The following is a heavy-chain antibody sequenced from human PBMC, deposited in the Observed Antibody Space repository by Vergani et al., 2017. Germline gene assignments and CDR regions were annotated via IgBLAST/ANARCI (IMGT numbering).Heavy chain of an antibody. Sequence: VQLVESGGGLVPPGRSLRLSCAASGFSFGDYAMTWVRQAPGKGLEWIGEINHSGSTNYNPSLKSRVTISVNTSKNHFSLRLSSVTAADTAVYYCARHLRGYSYGVFDYWGQGREVTVSS. CDR2: INHSGST. D-gene: IGHD5-18*01. V-gene: IGHV4-34*01. CDR1: GFSFGDYA. CDR3: ARHLRGYSYGVFDY. J-gene: IGHJ4*02.